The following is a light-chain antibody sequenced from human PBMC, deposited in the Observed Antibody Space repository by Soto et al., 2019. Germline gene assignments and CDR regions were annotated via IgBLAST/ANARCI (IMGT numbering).Light chain of an antibody. V-gene: IGKV3-20*01. CDR3: QQYGAFGALT. Sequence: EIVLTQSPGTLSLPPGERPTLSCRPGPSVSSSYLASYHQKPRQAPTILINGASSRATGIPDRCSGSGSATAYTPPISRMEPEDFAVYYCQQYGAFGALTFGGGTKVDIK. CDR2: GAS. J-gene: IGKJ4*01. CDR1: PSVSSSY.